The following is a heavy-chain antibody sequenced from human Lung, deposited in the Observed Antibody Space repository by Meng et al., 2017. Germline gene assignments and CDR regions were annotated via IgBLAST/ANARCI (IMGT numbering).Heavy chain of an antibody. J-gene: IGHJ4*02. V-gene: IGHV4-34*01. CDR3: ARGPTTMAHDFDY. CDR1: GGALSDYY. Sequence: QGQQHPWGAGLLKPSETLSLPCVVSGGALSDYYWSWIRQPPGKGLEWIGEINHSGSTNYNPSLESRATISVDTSQNNLSLKLSSVTAADSAVYYCARGPTTMAHDFDYWGQGTLVTVSS. CDR2: INHSGST. D-gene: IGHD4-11*01.